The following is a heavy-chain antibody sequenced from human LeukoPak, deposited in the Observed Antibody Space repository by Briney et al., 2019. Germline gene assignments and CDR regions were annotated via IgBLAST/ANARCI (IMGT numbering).Heavy chain of an antibody. Sequence: SETLSLTCTVSGYSISSGYYWGWIRQPPGEGLEWIGSIYHSGSTYYNPSLKSRVTISVDTSKNQFSLKLSSVTAADTAVYYCARDAPAAAGTSPPFDYWGQGTLVTVSS. CDR1: GYSISSGYY. V-gene: IGHV4-38-2*02. J-gene: IGHJ4*02. D-gene: IGHD6-13*01. CDR3: ARDAPAAAGTSPPFDY. CDR2: IYHSGST.